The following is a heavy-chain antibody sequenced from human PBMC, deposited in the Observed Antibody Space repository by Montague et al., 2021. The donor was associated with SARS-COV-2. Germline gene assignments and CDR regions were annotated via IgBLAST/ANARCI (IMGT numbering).Heavy chain of an antibody. CDR1: GFTFSSYS. V-gene: IGHV3-21*01. CDR3: ARASRYYFCSRCLDYYYYDMDV. CDR2: ISSSSSTI. J-gene: IGHJ6*02. D-gene: IGHD3-3*01. Sequence: SLRLSCAASGFTFSSYSMNWVRQAPGKGLEWVSSISSSSSTIYYADSVKGRFTISRDNAKNSLYLQMNSLRAEDTAAYFCARASRYYFCSRCLDYYYYDMDVWGRGTTVTVSS.